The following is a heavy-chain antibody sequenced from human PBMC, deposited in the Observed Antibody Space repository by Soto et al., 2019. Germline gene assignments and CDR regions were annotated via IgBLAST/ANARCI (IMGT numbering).Heavy chain of an antibody. D-gene: IGHD6-19*01. Sequence: GGSLRLSCAASGFTFSSYGMHWVRQAPGKGLEWVAVISYDGSNKYYADSVKGRFTISRDNSKNTLYLQMNSLRAEDTAVYYCAKDLNTVAGTFLGYYYGMDVWGQGTTVTVSS. J-gene: IGHJ6*02. CDR2: ISYDGSNK. V-gene: IGHV3-30*18. CDR1: GFTFSSYG. CDR3: AKDLNTVAGTFLGYYYGMDV.